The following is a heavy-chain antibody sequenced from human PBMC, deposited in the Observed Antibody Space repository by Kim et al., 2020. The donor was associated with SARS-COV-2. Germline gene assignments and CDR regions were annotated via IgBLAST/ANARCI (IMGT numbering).Heavy chain of an antibody. CDR3: ARWANMYGDWEPSSYYSHGMDV. J-gene: IGHJ6*02. CDR1: SASISITSHY. CDR2: MYYSGST. D-gene: IGHD3-10*02. V-gene: IGHV4-39*01. Sequence: SETLSLICDVSSASISITSHYWGWVRQPPGKGLECIGSMYYSGSTYYNPSLKSRVTMSIDTSKKQFSLWLSSVTAADTAVYYCARWANMYGDWEPSSYYSHGMDVWGQGTTVTVSS.